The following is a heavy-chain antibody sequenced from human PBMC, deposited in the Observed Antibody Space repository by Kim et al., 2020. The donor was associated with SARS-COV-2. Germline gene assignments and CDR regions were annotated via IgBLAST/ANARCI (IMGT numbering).Heavy chain of an antibody. J-gene: IGHJ4*02. CDR1: GASIGTDY. CDR3: ARLPDINGWPFDY. V-gene: IGHV4-59*08. D-gene: IGHD6-19*01. CDR2: IFYTGKT. Sequence: SETLSLTCTISGASIGTDYWTWIRQSPGRGLEWIGYIFYTGKTSYNPSLRSRVSLSLDTSRNQFSLRLNSVTAADTAVHFCARLPDINGWPFDYWAQGTLVTVSS.